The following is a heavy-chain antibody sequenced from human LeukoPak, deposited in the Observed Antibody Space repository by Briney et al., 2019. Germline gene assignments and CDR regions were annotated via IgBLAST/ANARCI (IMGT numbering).Heavy chain of an antibody. CDR2: ISSSSSYI. J-gene: IGHJ4*02. CDR1: GFTFSSYS. D-gene: IGHD3-3*01. CDR3: AKDRWSGYDFLSGYFEY. V-gene: IGHV3-21*01. Sequence: PGGSLRLSCAASGFTFSSYSMNWVRQAPGKGLEWVSPISSSSSYIYYADSVKGRFTISRDNSKNTLNLQMNSLKPEDTSVYYCAKDRWSGYDFLSGYFEYWGQGTQVTVSS.